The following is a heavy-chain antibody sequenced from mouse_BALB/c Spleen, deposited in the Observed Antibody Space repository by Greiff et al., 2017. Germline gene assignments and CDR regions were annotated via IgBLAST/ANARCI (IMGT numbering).Heavy chain of an antibody. CDR1: GYSFTSYW. V-gene: IGHV1-5*01. Sequence: VQLQQSGTVLARPGASVKMSCKASGYSFTSYWMHWVQQRPGQGLEWIGAIYPGNSDTSYNQKFKGKAKLTAVTSASTAYMELSSLTNEDSAVYYCARYYYGSSHWYFDVWGAGTTVTVSS. CDR3: ARYYYGSSHWYFDV. CDR2: IYPGNSDT. D-gene: IGHD1-1*01. J-gene: IGHJ1*01.